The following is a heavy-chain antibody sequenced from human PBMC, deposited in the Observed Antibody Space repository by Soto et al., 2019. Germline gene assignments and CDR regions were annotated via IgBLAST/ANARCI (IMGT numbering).Heavy chain of an antibody. V-gene: IGHV3-11*05. CDR2: ISGTTNYR. CDR3: ARDRDTYGHGFFDY. J-gene: IGHJ4*02. Sequence: PGGPLRLSCAASGFIFGDFYMTWIRQAPGKGLEWISEISGTTNYRNYADSVKGRFTVSRENAKNTLYLEMNSLRAEDTAVYFCARDRDTYGHGFFDYWGQGALVTVSS. D-gene: IGHD5-18*01. CDR1: GFIFGDFY.